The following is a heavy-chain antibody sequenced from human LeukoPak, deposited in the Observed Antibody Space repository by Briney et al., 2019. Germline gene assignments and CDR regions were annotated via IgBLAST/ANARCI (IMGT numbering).Heavy chain of an antibody. CDR3: ARRDGYCSSTSCYADYYYGMDV. J-gene: IGHJ6*02. D-gene: IGHD2-2*01. Sequence: GESLKISCKGSGYSFTSYWIGWARQMPGKDLEWMGIIYPGDSDTTYSPSFQGQVTISADKSISTAYLQWSSLKASDTAMYYCARRDGYCSSTSCYADYYYGMDVWGQGTTVTVSS. V-gene: IGHV5-51*01. CDR2: IYPGDSDT. CDR1: GYSFTSYW.